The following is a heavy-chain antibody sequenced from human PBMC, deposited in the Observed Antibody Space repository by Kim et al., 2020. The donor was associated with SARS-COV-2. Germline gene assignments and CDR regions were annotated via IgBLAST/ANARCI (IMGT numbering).Heavy chain of an antibody. Sequence: ASVKVSCKASGYTFTSYAMNWVRQAPGQGLEWMRWINTNTGNPTYAQGFTGRFVFSLDTSVSTAYLQISSLKAEDTAVYYCAREIYSNYGDNWFDPWGQGTLVTVSS. D-gene: IGHD4-4*01. CDR1: GYTFTSYA. CDR2: INTNTGNP. J-gene: IGHJ5*02. CDR3: AREIYSNYGDNWFDP. V-gene: IGHV7-4-1*02.